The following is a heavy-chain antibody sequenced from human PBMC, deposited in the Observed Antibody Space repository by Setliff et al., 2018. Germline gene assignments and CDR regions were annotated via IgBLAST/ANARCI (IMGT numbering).Heavy chain of an antibody. V-gene: IGHV3-7*01. CDR1: GFSFSIFW. CDR3: ARDRGGGLYDY. D-gene: IGHD3-16*01. CDR2: IKQDGSEK. J-gene: IGHJ4*02. Sequence: GGSLRLSCAGSGFSFSIFWMSWVRQAPGKGPEWVATIKQDGSEKFYVESVKGRFTISRDNAKNSLYLQMDSLRVEDTAMYFCARDRGGGLYDYWGRGTLVTVSS.